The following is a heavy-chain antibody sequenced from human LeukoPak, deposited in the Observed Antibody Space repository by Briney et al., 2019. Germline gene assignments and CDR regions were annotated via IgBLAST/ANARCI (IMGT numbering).Heavy chain of an antibody. CDR2: ISSSSIFI. CDR1: GFSVTKTH. V-gene: IGHV3-21*06. D-gene: IGHD3-10*01. CDR3: ARDYYGSGSYHDV. J-gene: IGHJ6*04. Sequence: GGSLRLSCAASGFSVTKTHMSWVRQAPGKGLEWVSSISSSSIFIYYADSVKGRFAISRDNAKDSLYLQMNSLRAEDTAIYYCARDYYGSGSYHDVWGKGTTVTTSS.